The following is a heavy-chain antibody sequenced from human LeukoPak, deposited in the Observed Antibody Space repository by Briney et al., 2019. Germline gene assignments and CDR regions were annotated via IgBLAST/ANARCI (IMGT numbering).Heavy chain of an antibody. CDR1: GFTFSSYG. J-gene: IGHJ4*02. D-gene: IGHD5-12*01. V-gene: IGHV3-23*01. Sequence: GGSLRLSCAASGFTFSSYGMSWVRQAPGKGLEWVSTISAISGSTYFADSVRGRFTISRDNAKNSLYLQMNSLRADDTAVYYCARDRWGYSYGGYWGQGTLVTVSS. CDR2: ISAISGST. CDR3: ARDRWGYSYGGY.